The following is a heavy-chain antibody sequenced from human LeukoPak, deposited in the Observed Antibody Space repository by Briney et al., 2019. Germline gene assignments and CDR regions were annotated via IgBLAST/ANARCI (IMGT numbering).Heavy chain of an antibody. D-gene: IGHD2-2*01. CDR3: ARGVGYQLLGAYYYYGMDV. CDR2: IYHSGST. V-gene: IGHV4-30-2*01. J-gene: IGHJ6*02. CDR1: GGSISSGGYS. Sequence: SETLSLTCAVSGGSISSGGYSWSWIRQPPGKGLEWIGYIYHSGSTYYNPSLKSRVTISVDTSKNQFSLKLSSVTAADTAVYYCARGVGYQLLGAYYYYGMDVWGQGTTVTVSS.